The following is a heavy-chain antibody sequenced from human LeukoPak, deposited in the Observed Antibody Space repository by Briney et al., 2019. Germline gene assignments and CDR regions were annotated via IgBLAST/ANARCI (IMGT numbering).Heavy chain of an antibody. Sequence: GGSLGLSCAASGFTFSDYWMSWVRQAPGKGLEWVANIKGDGSAKYYVASVEGRFTVSRDNADNSLHLQMYSLRAEDTAVYYCARDSYDSSQVYWGQGTLVTVSS. V-gene: IGHV3-7*03. CDR3: ARDSYDSSQVY. CDR1: GFTFSDYW. CDR2: IKGDGSAK. J-gene: IGHJ4*02. D-gene: IGHD3-22*01.